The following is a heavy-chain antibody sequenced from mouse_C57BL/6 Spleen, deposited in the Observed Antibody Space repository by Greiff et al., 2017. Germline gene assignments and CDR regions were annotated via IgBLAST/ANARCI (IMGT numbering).Heavy chain of an antibody. CDR2: IWSGGST. CDR3: AKKGAIYDGYYDAMDY. D-gene: IGHD2-3*01. V-gene: IGHV2-4*01. Sequence: VQLQQSGPGLVQPSQSLSITCTVSGFSLTSYGVHWVRQPPGKGLEWLGVIWSGGSTDYNAAFISRLSISKDNSKSQVFFKMNSLQADDTAIYYCAKKGAIYDGYYDAMDYWGQGTSVTVSS. CDR1: GFSLTSYG. J-gene: IGHJ4*01.